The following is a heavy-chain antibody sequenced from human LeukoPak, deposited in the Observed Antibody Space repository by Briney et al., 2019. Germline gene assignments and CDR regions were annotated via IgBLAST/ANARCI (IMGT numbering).Heavy chain of an antibody. J-gene: IGHJ5*02. CDR3: ARDVVGLMNWFDP. D-gene: IGHD2-15*01. CDR1: GYRFTGYY. Sequence: ASVKVSCKTSGYRFTGYYMHWVRQAPGQGLEWMGWINPNSGGTNYAQKFQGRATMTRDTSISTAYMELSRLRSDDTAVYYCARDVVGLMNWFDPWGQGTLVTVSS. CDR2: INPNSGGT. V-gene: IGHV1-2*02.